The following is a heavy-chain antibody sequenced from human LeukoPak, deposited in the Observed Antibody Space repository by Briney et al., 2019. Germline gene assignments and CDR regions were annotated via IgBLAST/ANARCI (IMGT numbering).Heavy chain of an antibody. CDR3: ARGITAASLILYFDL. Sequence: PETLSRTCTVSGGSISGYYWSWIRQPPGKGLEWIGYIYFSGSSKYNPSLKSRVTMSVATSKNQFSLNLSSVTAADTAVYYCARGITAASLILYFDLWGRGTLVTVSS. CDR2: IYFSGSS. CDR1: GGSISGYY. V-gene: IGHV4-59*01. D-gene: IGHD6-13*01. J-gene: IGHJ2*01.